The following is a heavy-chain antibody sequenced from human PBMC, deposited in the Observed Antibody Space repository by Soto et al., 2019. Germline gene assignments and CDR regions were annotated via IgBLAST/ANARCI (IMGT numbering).Heavy chain of an antibody. CDR2: ISSSSSTI. CDR1: GFTFSSYS. V-gene: IGHV3-48*02. Sequence: HPGGSLRLSCAASGFTFSSYSMNWVRQAPGKGLEWVSYISSSSSTIYYADSVKGRFTISRDNAKNSLYLQMNSLRDEDTAVYYCARDYYDSRGRTPYYYYGMDVWGQGTTVTVSS. D-gene: IGHD3-22*01. CDR3: ARDYYDSRGRTPYYYYGMDV. J-gene: IGHJ6*02.